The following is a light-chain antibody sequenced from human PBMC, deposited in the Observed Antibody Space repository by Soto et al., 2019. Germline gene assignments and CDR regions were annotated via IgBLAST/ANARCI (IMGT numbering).Light chain of an antibody. V-gene: IGKV3-20*01. CDR2: GAS. Sequence: EIVLTQSPGTLSLSPGERATLSCRASQSVSSNYFAWYQQKPGQAPRLVIYGASSRATGIPDRFSGSGSGTDFTLTISRLEPEDFAVYYCQLYGGSPLYTFGQGTKLEIK. CDR1: QSVSSNY. CDR3: QLYGGSPLYT. J-gene: IGKJ2*01.